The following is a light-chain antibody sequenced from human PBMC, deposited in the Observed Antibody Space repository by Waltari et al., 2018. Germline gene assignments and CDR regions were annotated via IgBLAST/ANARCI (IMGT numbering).Light chain of an antibody. J-gene: IGKJ1*01. CDR2: DAS. Sequence: MTQSPSTLSASVGDRVTITCRASQTISRWLAWYQQQPGKAPNLLIFDASSLASGVPSRFSGSGSGTEFTLTISSLQPDDFATYYCQQYNSYSPWTFGPGTKVEIK. V-gene: IGKV1-5*01. CDR1: QTISRW. CDR3: QQYNSYSPWT.